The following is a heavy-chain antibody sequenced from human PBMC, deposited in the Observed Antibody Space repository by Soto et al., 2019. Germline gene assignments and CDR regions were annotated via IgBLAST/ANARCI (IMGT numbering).Heavy chain of an antibody. J-gene: IGHJ4*02. D-gene: IGHD2-2*01. V-gene: IGHV3-23*01. CDR2: ITGGGGDT. CDR1: GFTFSQYA. Sequence: GGSLRLSFAASGFTFSQYAMGGVRQAPGKGLEWFSAITGGGGDTYYADSVKGRFTISRDNSNSALFLQMNNLGAEDTAVYYCAKGSSSSRPYYFDYWAQGALVTVSS. CDR3: AKGSSSSRPYYFDY.